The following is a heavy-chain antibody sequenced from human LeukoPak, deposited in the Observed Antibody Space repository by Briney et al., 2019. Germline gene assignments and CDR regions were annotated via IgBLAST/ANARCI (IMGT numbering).Heavy chain of an antibody. CDR2: MNPNNGHT. J-gene: IGHJ4*02. CDR1: GYTFTSYD. D-gene: IGHD2-2*01. V-gene: IGHV1-8*01. Sequence: ASVKVSCKTSGYTFTSYDINWVRQAPGQGLEWLGWMNPNNGHTGYAQTFQGRVTMTRDTSISTSYMELRSLRSEDTAVYYCARNLAMTGDFDNWGQGTLVTVSS. CDR3: ARNLAMTGDFDN.